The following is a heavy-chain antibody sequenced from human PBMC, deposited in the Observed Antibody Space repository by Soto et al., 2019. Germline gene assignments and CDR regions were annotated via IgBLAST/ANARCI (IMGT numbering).Heavy chain of an antibody. CDR2: IWYDGSNK. V-gene: IGHV3-33*01. D-gene: IGHD5-18*01. J-gene: IGHJ4*02. CDR3: ARAVDTAMEYFDY. CDR1: GFTFSSYG. Sequence: PGGSLRLSCAASGFTFSSYGMHWVRQAPGKGLEWVAVIWYDGSNKYYADSVKGRFTISRDNSKNTPYLQMNSLRAEDTAVYYCARAVDTAMEYFDYWGQGTLVTVSS.